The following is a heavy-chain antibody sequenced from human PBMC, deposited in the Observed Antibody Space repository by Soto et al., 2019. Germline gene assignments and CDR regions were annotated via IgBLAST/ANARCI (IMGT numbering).Heavy chain of an antibody. CDR2: IYPSGST. J-gene: IGHJ4*02. V-gene: IGHV4-4*07. Sequence: PSETLSLTCTVSGGSISGHSWVWIRQPAGKGLEWIGHIYPSGSTSYNPSLRSRVTMSLDTSTNKIFLNLTSVTAADTAVFYCVRGRSYRVYDFWGPGTLVTVSS. CDR1: GGSISGHS. CDR3: VRGRSYRVYDF. D-gene: IGHD5-12*01.